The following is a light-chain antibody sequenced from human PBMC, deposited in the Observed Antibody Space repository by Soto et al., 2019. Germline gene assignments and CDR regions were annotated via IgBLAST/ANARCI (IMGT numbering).Light chain of an antibody. CDR2: GAS. CDR1: QSISSN. Sequence: EIVMTQSPATLSVSPGERATLSCRASQSISSNLAWYQQKPGQAPRLLIYGASTRATGIPARFSGSGSGTVLTLTIISLQSEDFAVYYCQQYNNWPPTTFGQGTKLEIK. J-gene: IGKJ2*01. CDR3: QQYNNWPPTT. V-gene: IGKV3-15*01.